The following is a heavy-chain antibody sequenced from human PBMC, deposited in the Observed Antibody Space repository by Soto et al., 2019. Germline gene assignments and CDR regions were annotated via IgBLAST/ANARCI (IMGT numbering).Heavy chain of an antibody. V-gene: IGHV3-7*03. D-gene: IGHD4-17*01. J-gene: IGHJ4*02. CDR3: ARVRYGGNSYYFDY. CDR1: GFTFSRFW. CDR2: IKQDGSEK. Sequence: ESGGGLVQPGGSLRLSCVASGFTFSRFWMSWVRQAPGRGLEWVANIKQDGSEKYYVDSVRGRFTMSKDNVKNSLYLQLNNLRAEDTAVYYCARVRYGGNSYYFDYWGQGTLVTVSS.